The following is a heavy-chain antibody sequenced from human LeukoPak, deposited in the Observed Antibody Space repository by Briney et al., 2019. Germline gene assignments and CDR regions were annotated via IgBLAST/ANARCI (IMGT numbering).Heavy chain of an antibody. J-gene: IGHJ4*02. V-gene: IGHV3-21*01. CDR2: ISSGSSYI. D-gene: IGHD5-18*01. CDR1: GFTFSSYT. Sequence: GGSLRLSCAASGFTFSSYTMNWVRQAPGKGLEWVSIISSGSSYIHYADSVKGRFTISRDNAKNSLYLQMNSLRAEDTAVYYCARGRGYSYVWGQGTLVTVSS. CDR3: ARGRGYSYV.